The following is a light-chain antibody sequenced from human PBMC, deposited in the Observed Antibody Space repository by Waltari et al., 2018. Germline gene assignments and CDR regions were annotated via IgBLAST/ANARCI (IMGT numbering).Light chain of an antibody. CDR3: QQYNSYST. CDR1: QSISSW. J-gene: IGKJ1*01. V-gene: IGKV1-5*01. Sequence: DIQMTQSPSTLSASVGDRVTITCRASQSISSWLAWYQQKPGKAPKLLIYDASSFGSGVPSRFSGSGSGTEFTLTISSLQPDDFATYYCQQYNSYSTFGQGTKVEIK. CDR2: DAS.